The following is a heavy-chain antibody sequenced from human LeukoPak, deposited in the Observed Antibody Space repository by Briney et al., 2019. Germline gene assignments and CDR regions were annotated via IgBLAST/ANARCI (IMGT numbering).Heavy chain of an antibody. CDR1: GFTFAING. CDR2: IGAYNGNT. D-gene: IGHD5-18*01. V-gene: IGHV1-18*01. J-gene: IGHJ4*02. Sequence: ASVKVSCKASGFTFAINGISWVRQAPGQGLEWMGWIGAYNGNTNYAQKYQGRVTMTTDTSTSTAYMELRSLRSDDTAVYYCARDVDTAMATALFVYWGQGTLVTVSS. CDR3: ARDVDTAMATALFVY.